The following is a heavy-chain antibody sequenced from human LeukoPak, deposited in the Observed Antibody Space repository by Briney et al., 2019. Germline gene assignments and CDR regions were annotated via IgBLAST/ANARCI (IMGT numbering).Heavy chain of an antibody. CDR1: GFTFKIYA. J-gene: IGHJ5*02. V-gene: IGHV3-23*01. Sequence: GGSLRLSCAASGFTFKIYAMSWVRQAPGKGLEWVAVITGGNSDTYYADSVKGRFTISRDNSKNTLYLQMNSLRDEDTAVYFCAKAPCVEFEWGTWFVPWGQGTLVTVSS. CDR3: AKAPCVEFEWGTWFVP. D-gene: IGHD3-16*01. CDR2: ITGGNSDT.